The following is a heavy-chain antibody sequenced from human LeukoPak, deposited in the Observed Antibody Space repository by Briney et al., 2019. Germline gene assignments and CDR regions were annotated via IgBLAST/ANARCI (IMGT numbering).Heavy chain of an antibody. D-gene: IGHD6-19*01. CDR3: ARGGAVAGRYYFDY. J-gene: IGHJ4*02. CDR2: IYYSGNT. Sequence: SETLSLTCTVSGGSISSYYWSWIRQPPGKGLEWIGYIYYSGNTDYNPSLKSRVTISVDTSKNQFFLKLTSVTAADTAVYYCARGGAVAGRYYFDYWGQGTLVTVSS. CDR1: GGSISSYY. V-gene: IGHV4-59*01.